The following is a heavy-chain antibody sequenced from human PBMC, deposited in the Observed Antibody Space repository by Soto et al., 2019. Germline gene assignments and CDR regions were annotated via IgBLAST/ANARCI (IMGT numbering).Heavy chain of an antibody. D-gene: IGHD6-19*01. CDR1: GGSFTKYA. CDR3: ASGVEGLGGSSGWPDYAFDV. CDR2: IVHLPGTT. Sequence: QVQLVQSGAAVWKPGSSVKVSCKASGGSFTKYAITWVRQAPRQGLEWMGGIVHLPGTTHYAQKFRGRVTSSADESTRTADLERRSLGAEDTAVYYCASGVEGLGGSSGWPDYAFDVWGQGTVVIVSS. J-gene: IGHJ3*01. V-gene: IGHV1-69*01.